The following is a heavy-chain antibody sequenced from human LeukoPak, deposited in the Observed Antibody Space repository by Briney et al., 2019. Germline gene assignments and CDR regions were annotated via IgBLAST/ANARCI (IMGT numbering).Heavy chain of an antibody. Sequence: GASVKVSCKASGYTFTSYDINWVRQAPGQGLEWMGWMNPNSGNTGYAQKFQGRVTMTRNTSISTAYMELSSLRSEDTAVYYCARGRLQWLRYRYYYYYMDVWGKGTTVTISS. D-gene: IGHD5-12*01. V-gene: IGHV1-8*01. J-gene: IGHJ6*03. CDR1: GYTFTSYD. CDR2: MNPNSGNT. CDR3: ARGRLQWLRYRYYYYYMDV.